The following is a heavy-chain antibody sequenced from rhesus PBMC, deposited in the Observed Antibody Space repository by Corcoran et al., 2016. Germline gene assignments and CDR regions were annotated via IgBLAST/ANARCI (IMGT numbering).Heavy chain of an antibody. CDR1: GFTCSCSW. V-gene: IGHV3S25*01. CDR3: ANLKGY. J-gene: IGHJ4*01. CDR2: INSGGGST. Sequence: EVQLVESGGGLAKPGGSLRLSCAASGFTCSCSWMNWVRQAPGKGLEWVSAINSGGGSTYYADSVKGRFTISRDNSKNTLSLQMNSLRAEDTAVYYCANLKGYWGQGVLVTVSS.